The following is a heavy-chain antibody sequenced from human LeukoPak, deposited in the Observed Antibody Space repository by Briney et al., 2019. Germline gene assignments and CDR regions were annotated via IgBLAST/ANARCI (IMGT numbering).Heavy chain of an antibody. D-gene: IGHD3-9*01. CDR3: ARDYDILTGYSQLDY. CDR2: IYTSGST. Sequence: SETLSLTCTVSGGSISSYYWSWIRQPAGKGLEWIGRIYTSGSTNYNPSLKSRVTMSVDTPKNQFSLKLSSVTAADTAVYYCARDYDILTGYSQLDYWGQGTLVTVSS. J-gene: IGHJ4*02. V-gene: IGHV4-4*07. CDR1: GGSISSYY.